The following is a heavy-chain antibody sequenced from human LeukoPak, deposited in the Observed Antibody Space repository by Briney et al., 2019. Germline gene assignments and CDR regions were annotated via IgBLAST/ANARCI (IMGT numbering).Heavy chain of an antibody. CDR3: AKVLSVYYFDY. V-gene: IGHV3-23*01. J-gene: IGHJ4*02. D-gene: IGHD5/OR15-5a*01. CDR2: ISGSGGGT. Sequence: RGSLRLSCAASGFTFSSYAMSWVRQAPGKGLEWVSSISGSGGGTNYTDSVRGRLTIYRDNSKNTLYLQMNSLGAEDTALYYCAKVLSVYYFDYWGQGTLVTVSS. CDR1: GFTFSSYA.